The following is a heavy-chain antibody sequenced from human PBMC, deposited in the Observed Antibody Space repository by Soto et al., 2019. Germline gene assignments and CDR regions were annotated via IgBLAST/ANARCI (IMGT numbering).Heavy chain of an antibody. CDR3: VKARYNWNDGPGQI. CDR2: ISSNGGST. Sequence: GWSLRLSCSASGFTFSSYAMHLVRQAPGKGLEYVSAISSNGGSTYYADSVKGRFTISRDNSKNTLYLQMSSLRAEDTAVYYCVKARYNWNDGPGQIWGQGTLVTVSS. D-gene: IGHD1-1*01. J-gene: IGHJ4*02. V-gene: IGHV3-64D*06. CDR1: GFTFSSYA.